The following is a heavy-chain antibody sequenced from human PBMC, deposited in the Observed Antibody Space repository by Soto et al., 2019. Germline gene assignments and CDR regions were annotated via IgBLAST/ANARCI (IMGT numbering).Heavy chain of an antibody. V-gene: IGHV3-15*07. CDR1: GFTFSNAW. CDR3: TTDGVVATIRDYYYYYGMDV. D-gene: IGHD5-12*01. Sequence: PGGSLRLSCAASGFTFSNAWMNWVRQAPGKGLEWVGRIKSKTDGGTTDYAAPVKGRFTISRDDSKNTLYLQMNSLKTEDTAVYYCTTDGVVATIRDYYYYYGMDVWGQGTTVTVSS. J-gene: IGHJ6*02. CDR2: IKSKTDGGTT.